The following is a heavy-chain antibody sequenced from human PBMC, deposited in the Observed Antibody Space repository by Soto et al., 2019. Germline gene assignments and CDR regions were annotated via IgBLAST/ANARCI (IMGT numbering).Heavy chain of an antibody. CDR3: VRVAGSASWYETDS. J-gene: IGHJ4*02. CDR2: INHSGST. CDR1: GGSFSGYY. Sequence: SETLSLTCAVYGGSFSGYYWSWIRQPPGKGLEWIGEINHSGSTNYNPSLKSRVTISVDTSKNQFSLKLSSVTAADTAVYFCVRVAGSASWYETDSWGQG. D-gene: IGHD6-13*01. V-gene: IGHV4-34*01.